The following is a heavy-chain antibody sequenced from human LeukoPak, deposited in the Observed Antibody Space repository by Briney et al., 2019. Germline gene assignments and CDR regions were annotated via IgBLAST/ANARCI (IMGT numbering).Heavy chain of an antibody. D-gene: IGHD3-22*01. CDR1: GGSFSGYY. J-gene: IGHJ4*02. CDR3: ARDSPLSPHYYDSSGGDY. V-gene: IGHV4-4*07. CDR2: IYTSGST. Sequence: PSETLSLTCAVYGGSFSGYYWSWIRQPAGKGLEWIGRIYTSGSTNYNPSLKSRVTMSVDTSKNQFSLKLSSVTAADTAVYYCARDSPLSPHYYDSSGGDYWGQGTLVTVSS.